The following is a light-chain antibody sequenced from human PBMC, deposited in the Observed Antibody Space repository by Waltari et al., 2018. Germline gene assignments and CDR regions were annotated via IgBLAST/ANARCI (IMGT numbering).Light chain of an antibody. CDR2: DAS. V-gene: IGKV3-11*01. CDR3: QQRVSWPVT. Sequence: EIVLTQSPGTLSVSPGETATLSCRASQAVSNYLGWYPQKPGQPPRLLINDASNRAPGVPARFSGSGSGTDFTLTISSLEPEDFGVYYCQQRVSWPVTFGQGTKLEIK. J-gene: IGKJ2*01. CDR1: QAVSNY.